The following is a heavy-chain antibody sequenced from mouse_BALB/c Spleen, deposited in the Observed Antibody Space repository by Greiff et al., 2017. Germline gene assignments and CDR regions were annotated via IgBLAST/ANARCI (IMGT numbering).Heavy chain of an antibody. D-gene: IGHD2-4*01. CDR1: GFTFSSYY. CDR3: ARHDYDGENWYFDV. CDR2: INSNGGST. J-gene: IGHJ1*01. V-gene: IGHV5-6-2*01. Sequence: EVKLMESGGGLVKLGGSLQLSCAASGFTFSSYYMSWVRQTPEKRLELVAAINSNGGSTYYPDTVKGRFTISRDNAKNTLYLQMSSLKSEDTALYYCARHDYDGENWYFDVWGAGTTVTVSS.